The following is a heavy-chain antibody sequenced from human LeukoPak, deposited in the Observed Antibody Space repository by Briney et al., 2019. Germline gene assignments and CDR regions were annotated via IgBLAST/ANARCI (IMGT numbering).Heavy chain of an antibody. J-gene: IGHJ4*02. CDR2: ISSDGSKK. V-gene: IGHV3-30*18. Sequence: GGSLRLSCAASGFTFSNYGMHWVRQAPGKGLEWVAVISSDGSKKFYADSVKGRFTISRDNSKNTLYLQMNSLRPEDTAVYYCSKVARPGWELLSYYFDFWGQGTLVTVSS. D-gene: IGHD1-26*01. CDR3: SKVARPGWELLSYYFDF. CDR1: GFTFSNYG.